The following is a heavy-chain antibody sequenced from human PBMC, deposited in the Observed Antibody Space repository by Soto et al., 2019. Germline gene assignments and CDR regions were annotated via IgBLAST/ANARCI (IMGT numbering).Heavy chain of an antibody. Sequence: QVQLVESGGGVVQPGRSLRLSCAASGFTFSSYGMHWVRQAPGKGLEWVAVIWYDGSNKYYADSVKGRFTIYRDNSKNTLYLQMNSLRAEDTAVYYCARDGDCSGGSCYSGSNGMDVWGQGTTVTVSS. CDR2: IWYDGSNK. CDR1: GFTFSSYG. J-gene: IGHJ6*02. V-gene: IGHV3-33*01. D-gene: IGHD2-15*01. CDR3: ARDGDCSGGSCYSGSNGMDV.